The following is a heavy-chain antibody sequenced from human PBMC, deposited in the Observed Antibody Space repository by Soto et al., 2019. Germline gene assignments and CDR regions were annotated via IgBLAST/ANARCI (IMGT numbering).Heavy chain of an antibody. CDR2: IYHSGST. CDR3: ARAWSNTAMAPFDY. J-gene: IGHJ4*02. V-gene: IGHV4-30-2*01. D-gene: IGHD5-18*01. CDR1: GGSISSGGYS. Sequence: ASETLSLTCAVSGGSISSGGYSWSWIRQPPGKGLEWIGYIYHSGSTYYNPSLKSRVTISVDRSKNQFSLKLSSATAADTAVYYCARAWSNTAMAPFDYWGQGTLVTVSS.